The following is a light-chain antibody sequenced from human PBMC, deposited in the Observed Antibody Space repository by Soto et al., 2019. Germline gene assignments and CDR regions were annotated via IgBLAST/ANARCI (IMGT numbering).Light chain of an antibody. J-gene: IGLJ1*01. CDR1: SSDIGAYDS. Sequence: QSVLTQTPSASGSRGQSVTISCTGTSSDIGAYDSVSWYQHHPGKAPRALIYEVSKRPSGVPDRFSGSKSGNTASLTVSGRQTEDEADYYFSSYAGSNNYVFGTGTKVTVL. V-gene: IGLV2-8*01. CDR3: SSYAGSNNYV. CDR2: EVS.